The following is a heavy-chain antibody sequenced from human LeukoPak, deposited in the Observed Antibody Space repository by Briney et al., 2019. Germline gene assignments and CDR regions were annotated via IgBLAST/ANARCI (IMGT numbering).Heavy chain of an antibody. CDR2: ISGNGGST. CDR1: GLTFNSYA. V-gene: IGHV3-64*02. J-gene: IGHJ4*02. CDR3: ARVGRYSSSWYYDY. Sequence: GGSLRLSCAASGLTFNSYAMDWVRQAPGKGLEYVSAISGNGGSTYYADSVKGRFNISRDNAKNTLYLQMGSLALNNTPVLNCARVGRYSSSWYYDYWGQGTLVTVSS. D-gene: IGHD6-13*01.